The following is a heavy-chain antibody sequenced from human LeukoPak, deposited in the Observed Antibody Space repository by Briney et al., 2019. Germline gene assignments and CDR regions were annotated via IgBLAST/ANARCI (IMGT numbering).Heavy chain of an antibody. CDR1: GYSSISYS. V-gene: IGHV5-51*01. CDR3: ARHTRDAFDI. Sequence: GESLKISCKGSGYSSISYSIGWARQMPGKGLEWMEIIYPGDSDTRYSPPFQGQVTISADKSISTAYLQWSSLKAADTAMYYCARHTRDAFDIWGQGTMVTVSS. CDR2: IYPGDSDT. J-gene: IGHJ3*02.